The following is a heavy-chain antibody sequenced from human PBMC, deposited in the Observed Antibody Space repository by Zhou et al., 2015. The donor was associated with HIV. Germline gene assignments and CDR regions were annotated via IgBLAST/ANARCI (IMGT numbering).Heavy chain of an antibody. V-gene: IGHV1-69*01. J-gene: IGHJ6*03. CDR3: ARSAGGVLIEPSTVRGQSGYYYYMDV. CDR2: IVPRFGTP. D-gene: IGHD1-14*01. Sequence: QVQPVQSGAEVKKPGSSVKVSCRAFGGSFSTYAISWVRLAPGQGLEWMGGIVPRFGTPRTAQRFQGRLTVSADELTSTAYMELRSLTSEDTAVYFCARSAGGVLIEPSTVRGQSGYYYYMDVWGKGTTVTVSS. CDR1: GGSFSTYA.